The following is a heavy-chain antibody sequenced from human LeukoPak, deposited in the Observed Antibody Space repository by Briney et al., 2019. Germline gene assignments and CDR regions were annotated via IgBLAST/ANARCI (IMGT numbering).Heavy chain of an antibody. J-gene: IGHJ4*02. CDR2: IFYSGST. V-gene: IGHV4-59*01. Sequence: SETLSLTCTVSGGSISTYYWSWIRQPPGKGLEWIGYIFYSGSTKYNPSLKSRVTISVDTSKNQFSLRLTSVTAADTAVYYCASGFRGQLGYFDYWGQGTLVTVSS. CDR1: GGSISTYY. D-gene: IGHD1-1*01. CDR3: ASGFRGQLGYFDY.